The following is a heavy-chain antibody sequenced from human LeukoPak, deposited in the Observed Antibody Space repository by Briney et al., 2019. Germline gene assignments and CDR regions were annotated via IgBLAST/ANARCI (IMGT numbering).Heavy chain of an antibody. CDR3: ARDEVRGVIVVASWFDP. D-gene: IGHD3-10*01. CDR2: ISSSGSTI. J-gene: IGHJ5*02. CDR1: GFTFSDYY. Sequence: GGSLRLSCAASGFTFSDYYMSWIRQAPGKGLEWVSYISSSGSTIYYADSVKGRFTISRDNAKNSLYLQMNSLRVEDTAVYYCARDEVRGVIVVASWFDPWGQGTLVTVSS. V-gene: IGHV3-11*04.